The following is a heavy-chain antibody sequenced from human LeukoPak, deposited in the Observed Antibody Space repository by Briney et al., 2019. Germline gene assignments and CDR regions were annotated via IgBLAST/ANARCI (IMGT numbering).Heavy chain of an antibody. D-gene: IGHD6-13*01. V-gene: IGHV1-2*02. Sequence: SVKVSCKASVCTFTGHYMHRLRQAPGQGLEWMGLINPSSGDTNYAQKLQGRVTMTTDTSTSPAYMELRSLRSDDTAVYYCARDGTGYSRGYFDYWGQGTLVTVSS. CDR3: ARDGTGYSRGYFDY. CDR2: INPSSGDT. CDR1: VCTFTGHY. J-gene: IGHJ4*02.